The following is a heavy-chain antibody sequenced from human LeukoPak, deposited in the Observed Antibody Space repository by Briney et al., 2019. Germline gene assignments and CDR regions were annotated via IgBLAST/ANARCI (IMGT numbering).Heavy chain of an antibody. V-gene: IGHV1-8*01. D-gene: IGHD3-10*01. CDR2: MNPNSGNT. CDR1: GYTFTSYD. CDR3: ARGPSGRITMVRGVKNWLDP. J-gene: IGHJ5*02. Sequence: ASVKVSCKASGYTFTSYDINWVRQATGQGLEWMGWMNPNSGNTGYAQKFQGRVTMTRNTSISTAYMELSSLRSEDTAVYYCARGPSGRITMVRGVKNWLDPWGQGTLVTVSS.